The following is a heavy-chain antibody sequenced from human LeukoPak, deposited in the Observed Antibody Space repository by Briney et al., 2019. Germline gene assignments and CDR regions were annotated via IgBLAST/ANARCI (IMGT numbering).Heavy chain of an antibody. Sequence: GGSLRLACAASGFTFSSYTMNWVRQAPGKGLEWVSSISSSSSLTYYADSVKGRFTISRDNAKNSLYLQMNSLRAEDTALYYCARAPRMEAVAGHDYWGQGTLVTVSS. CDR2: ISSSSSLT. CDR3: ARAPRMEAVAGHDY. D-gene: IGHD6-19*01. J-gene: IGHJ4*02. V-gene: IGHV3-21*04. CDR1: GFTFSSYT.